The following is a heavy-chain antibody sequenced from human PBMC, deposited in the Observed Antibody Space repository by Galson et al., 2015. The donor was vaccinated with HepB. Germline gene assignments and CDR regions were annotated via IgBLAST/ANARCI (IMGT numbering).Heavy chain of an antibody. Sequence: SLRLSCAASGFTVSSNYMSWVRQAPGKGLEWVSVIYSGGSTYYADSVKGRFTISRDNSKNTLYLQMNSLRAEDTAVYYCARETYYYDSSGGFDYWGQGTLVTVSS. D-gene: IGHD3-22*01. V-gene: IGHV3-53*01. CDR3: ARETYYYDSSGGFDY. J-gene: IGHJ4*02. CDR1: GFTVSSNY. CDR2: IYSGGST.